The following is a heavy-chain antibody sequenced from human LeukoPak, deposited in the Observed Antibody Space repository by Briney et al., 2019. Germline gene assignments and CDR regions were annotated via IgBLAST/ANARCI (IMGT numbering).Heavy chain of an antibody. CDR2: IYYSGST. Sequence: PSETLSLTCTVSGGSISSYYWSWIRQPPGKGLEWIGYIYYSGSTNYNPSLKSRVTISVDTSKNQFSLKLSSVTAADTAVYYCARAPAIAVAGVWFDPWGQGTLVTVSS. CDR1: GGSISSYY. V-gene: IGHV4-59*01. J-gene: IGHJ5*02. D-gene: IGHD6-19*01. CDR3: ARAPAIAVAGVWFDP.